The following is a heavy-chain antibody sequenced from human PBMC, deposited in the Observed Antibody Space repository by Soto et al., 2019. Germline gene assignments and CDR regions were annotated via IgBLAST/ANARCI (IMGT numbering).Heavy chain of an antibody. CDR1: GGSISSSSHY. Sequence: QLQLQESGPGLMKPSETLSLICTVSGGSISSSSHYWGWIRQPPGKGLEWIGSIYYSGSTYYNPSLNSRFTISVDTSKNQFSLKLSSVTAADTAVFYCASHSYYYESSGYYWQWVQGTMVTVSA. J-gene: IGHJ3*01. D-gene: IGHD3-22*01. V-gene: IGHV4-39*01. CDR2: IYYSGST. CDR3: ASHSYYYESSGYYWQ.